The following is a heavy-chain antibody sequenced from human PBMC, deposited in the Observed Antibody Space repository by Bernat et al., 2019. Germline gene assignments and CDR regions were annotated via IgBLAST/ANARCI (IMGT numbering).Heavy chain of an antibody. CDR2: ISSSGSTI. J-gene: IGHJ4*02. D-gene: IGHD6-19*01. CDR3: ARDSGGWVYFDY. Sequence: FTGSSYGMHWVRQAPGKGLEWVSYISSSGSTIYYADSVKGRFTISRDNAKNSLYLQMNSLRAEDTAVYYCARDSGGWVYFDYWGQGTLVTVSS. V-gene: IGHV3-48*03. CDR1: FTGSSYG.